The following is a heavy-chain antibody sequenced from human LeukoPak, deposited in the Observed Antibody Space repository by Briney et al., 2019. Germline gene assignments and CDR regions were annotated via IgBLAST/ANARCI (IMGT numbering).Heavy chain of an antibody. CDR1: GGSFSGYY. V-gene: IGHV4-34*01. CDR3: ARHWGTGEAYYFDY. J-gene: IGHJ4*02. D-gene: IGHD3-16*01. Sequence: SETLSLTCAVYGGSFSGYYWSWIRQPPGKGLEWIGEINHSGSTNYNPSLKSRVTISVDTSKNQFSLKLSSVTAADTAVYYCARHWGTGEAYYFDYWGQGTLVTVSS. CDR2: INHSGST.